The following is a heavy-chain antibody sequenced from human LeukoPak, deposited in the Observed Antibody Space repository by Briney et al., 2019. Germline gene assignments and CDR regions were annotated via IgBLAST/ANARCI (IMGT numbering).Heavy chain of an antibody. CDR3: ARQTSRGDAFDI. CDR1: GGSISSYY. V-gene: IGHV4-59*08. Sequence: SETLSLTCTVSGGSISSYYWSWIRQPPGKGLEWIGYIYYSGSTNYNPSLKSRVTISVDTSKNQFSLKLSSVTAADTAVYYCARQTSRGDAFDIWGQGTMVTVSS. D-gene: IGHD3-10*01. J-gene: IGHJ3*02. CDR2: IYYSGST.